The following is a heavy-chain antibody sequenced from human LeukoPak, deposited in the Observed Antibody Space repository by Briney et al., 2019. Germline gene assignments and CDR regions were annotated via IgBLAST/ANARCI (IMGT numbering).Heavy chain of an antibody. D-gene: IGHD5/OR15-5a*01. V-gene: IGHV4-39*01. J-gene: IGHJ4*02. CDR1: GDSINSSPYY. CDR2: IYYSGST. Sequence: PSETLSLTCTVSGDSINSSPYYWHWIRQPPGKGLEWIGSIYYSGSTYYNPSLKSRVTISVDTSKNQFSLKLSSVTAADTAIYYCARHSVYRFIYYFDYWGQGTLVTVSS. CDR3: ARHSVYRFIYYFDY.